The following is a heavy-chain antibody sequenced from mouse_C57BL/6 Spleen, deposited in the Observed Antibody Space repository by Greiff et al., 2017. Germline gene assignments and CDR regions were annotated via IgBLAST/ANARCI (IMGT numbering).Heavy chain of an antibody. CDR3: ARLLRPLYWYFDV. J-gene: IGHJ1*03. CDR1: GYTFTSYW. V-gene: IGHV1-50*01. D-gene: IGHD1-2*01. CDR2: IDPSDSYT. Sequence: VKLQQPGAELVKPGASVKLSCKASGYTFTSYWMQWVKQRPGQGLEWIGEIDPSDSYTNYNHKFKGKATLTVDTSSSTAYMQLSSLTSEDSAVYYCARLLRPLYWYFDVWGTGTTVTVSS.